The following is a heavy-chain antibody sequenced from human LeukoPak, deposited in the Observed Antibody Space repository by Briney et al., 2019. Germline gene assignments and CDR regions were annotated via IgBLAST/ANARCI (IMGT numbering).Heavy chain of an antibody. Sequence: SGTLSLTCAVSGGSISSSNWWSWVRQPPGKGLEWIGEIYHSGSTNYKPSLKSRVTISVDKSKNQFSLKLSSVTAADTAVYYCARDPTTVTTWYFDLWGRGTLVTVSS. J-gene: IGHJ2*01. D-gene: IGHD4-17*01. CDR2: IYHSGST. V-gene: IGHV4-4*02. CDR3: ARDPTTVTTWYFDL. CDR1: GGSISSSNW.